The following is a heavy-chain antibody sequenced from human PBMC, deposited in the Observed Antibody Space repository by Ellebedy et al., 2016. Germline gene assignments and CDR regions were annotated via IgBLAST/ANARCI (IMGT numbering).Heavy chain of an antibody. CDR3: AREDSSGWYFN. Sequence: GGSLRLXXAASGFTFSSYSMNWVRQAPGKGLEWVSYISSSGSTIYYADSVKGRFTISRDNAKNSLYLQMNSLRAEDTAVYYCAREDSSGWYFNWGQGTLVTVSS. CDR2: ISSSGSTI. J-gene: IGHJ4*02. D-gene: IGHD6-19*01. CDR1: GFTFSSYS. V-gene: IGHV3-48*04.